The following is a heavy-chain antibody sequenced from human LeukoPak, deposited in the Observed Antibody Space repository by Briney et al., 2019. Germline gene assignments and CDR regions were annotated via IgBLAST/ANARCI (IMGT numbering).Heavy chain of an antibody. Sequence: GGSLRLSCAASGFTFDDYAMFWVRQAPGKGLEWVSGINWDSKNIGYAASVKGRFTISRDNAKNSLYLQMNSLRAEDTAFYYCAKGNRDSSGFYYYYGMDVWGQGTTVTVS. J-gene: IGHJ6*02. CDR1: GFTFDDYA. CDR3: AKGNRDSSGFYYYYGMDV. V-gene: IGHV3-9*01. D-gene: IGHD3-22*01. CDR2: INWDSKNI.